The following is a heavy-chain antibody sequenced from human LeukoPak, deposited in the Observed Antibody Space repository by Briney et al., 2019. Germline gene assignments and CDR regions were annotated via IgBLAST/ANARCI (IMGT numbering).Heavy chain of an antibody. CDR2: IKQDGSET. D-gene: IGHD4-23*01. Sequence: GGSLRLSCGASGFIFSSYWMSWVRQAPGKGLEWVANIKQDGSETYYVDSVKGRFTISRDNAKNSLYLQMNSLRAEDTAVYYCARLYGGSRHDFDYWGQGTLVTVSS. V-gene: IGHV3-7*01. J-gene: IGHJ4*02. CDR3: ARLYGGSRHDFDY. CDR1: GFIFSSYW.